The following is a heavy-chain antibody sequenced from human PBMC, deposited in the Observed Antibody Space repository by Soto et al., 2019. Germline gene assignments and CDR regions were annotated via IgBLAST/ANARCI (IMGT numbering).Heavy chain of an antibody. CDR1: GFGVSNNY. CDR2: INSGGNT. V-gene: IGHV3-66*01. CDR3: ARGGDSFVYWEYCYYGMEA. J-gene: IGHJ6*02. D-gene: IGHD5-12*01. Sequence: EVQLVESGGGLVQPGGSLRLSCAASGFGVSNNYMSWVRQAPGKGLEWVSAINSGGNTYYADSVKGRFTISRDNSKNTVYLQMNSVGAEDTAVYYCARGGDSFVYWEYCYYGMEAWGQGTTVTVSS.